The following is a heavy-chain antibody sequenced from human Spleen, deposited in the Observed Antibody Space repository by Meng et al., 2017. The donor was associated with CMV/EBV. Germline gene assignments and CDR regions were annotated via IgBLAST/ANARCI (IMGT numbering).Heavy chain of an antibody. Sequence: GESLKISCAASGFTFRSYAMSWVRQAPGKGLEWVSAVSGRGGSTYFADSVKGRFTISRDNSKNRLYLQMSSLSAEDTAVYYCAKAMTYSDDAFDIWGQGTMVTVSS. CDR3: AKAMTYSDDAFDI. CDR2: VSGRGGST. CDR1: GFTFRSYA. D-gene: IGHD2-15*01. V-gene: IGHV3-23*01. J-gene: IGHJ3*02.